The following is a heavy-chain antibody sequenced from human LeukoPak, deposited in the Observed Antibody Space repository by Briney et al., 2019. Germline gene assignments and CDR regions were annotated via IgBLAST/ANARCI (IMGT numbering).Heavy chain of an antibody. J-gene: IGHJ4*02. CDR1: GGTFSSYA. V-gene: IGHV1-69*04. D-gene: IGHD6-13*01. Sequence: GASVKVSCKASGGTFSSYAISWVRQAPGQGLEWTGRIIPILGIANYAQKFQGRVTITADKSTSTAYMELSSLRSEDTAVYYCARGIAAHSYGDYWGQGTLVTVSS. CDR2: IIPILGIA. CDR3: ARGIAAHSYGDY.